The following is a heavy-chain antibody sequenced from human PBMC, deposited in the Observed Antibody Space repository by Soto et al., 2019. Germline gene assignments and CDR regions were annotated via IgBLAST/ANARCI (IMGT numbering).Heavy chain of an antibody. CDR3: PSRLSGAKNGYNMYYFHGLDV. D-gene: IGHD5-12*01. V-gene: IGHV5-10-1*01. Sequence: GESLKISCKGSGYNFASYWINWVRQVPGKGLEWMGRIDPTDSYTNYNPSFEGHVTLSADKSISTVYLQWSSLRASDTATYFCPSRLSGAKNGYNMYYFHGLDVWGQGTTVTAP. CDR2: IDPTDSYT. J-gene: IGHJ6*02. CDR1: GYNFASYW.